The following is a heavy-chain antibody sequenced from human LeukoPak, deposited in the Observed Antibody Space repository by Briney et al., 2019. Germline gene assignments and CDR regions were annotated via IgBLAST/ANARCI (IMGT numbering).Heavy chain of an antibody. CDR1: GFTFDDYA. CDR2: ISWNSGSI. D-gene: IGHD2-15*01. V-gene: IGHV3-9*01. CDR3: AKDAAHYSCRKFDY. J-gene: IGHJ4*02. Sequence: GRSLRLSCAASGFTFDDYAMHWVRQAPGKGLEWVSGISWNSGSIGYADSVKGRFTISRDNAKNSLYLQMNSLRAEDTALYCCAKDAAHYSCRKFDYWGQGTLVTVSS.